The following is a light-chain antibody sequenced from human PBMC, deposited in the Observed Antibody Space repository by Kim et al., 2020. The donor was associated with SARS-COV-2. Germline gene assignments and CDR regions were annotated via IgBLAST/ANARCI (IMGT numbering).Light chain of an antibody. V-gene: IGLV2-14*03. CDR3: RSFTTRSTLV. CDR2: DVN. CDR1: ISNIGSYNY. J-gene: IGLJ3*02. Sequence: QSALTQPASVSGSPGQSITISCTGTISNIGSYNYVSWHQQHPGKAPKLMIYDVNKRPSGISSRFSGSKSGSTASLTISGLQSEDEADYYCRSFTTRSTLVFGGGTKVTVL.